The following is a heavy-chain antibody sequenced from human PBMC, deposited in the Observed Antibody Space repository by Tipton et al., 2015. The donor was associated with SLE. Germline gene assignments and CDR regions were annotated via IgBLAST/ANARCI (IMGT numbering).Heavy chain of an antibody. CDR3: ARSEVVSALPDY. Sequence: TLSLTCTVSGGSISYYYWSWIRQPPGKGLEWVGDNYSGGSPSYNPSLKSRATISVDTSKNQFSLKVTYVTAADTAVYFCARSEVVSALPDYWGQGTLVTVSS. V-gene: IGHV4-59*01. D-gene: IGHD2-21*01. J-gene: IGHJ4*02. CDR1: GGSISYYY. CDR2: NYSGGSP.